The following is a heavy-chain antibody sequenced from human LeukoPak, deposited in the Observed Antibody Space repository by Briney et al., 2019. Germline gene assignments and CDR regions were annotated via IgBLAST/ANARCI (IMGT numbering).Heavy chain of an antibody. J-gene: IGHJ4*02. Sequence: GGSLRLSCAASGFTFSSYEMNWVRQAPGKGLEWVSSISRGGSPIYYADSVKGRFTTSRDNAKKSLFLQMNSLRAEDTAVYYCTRVSWRGEIYWGQGTLVSVSS. D-gene: IGHD3-3*01. CDR2: ISRGGSPI. V-gene: IGHV3-48*03. CDR3: TRVSWRGEIY. CDR1: GFTFSSYE.